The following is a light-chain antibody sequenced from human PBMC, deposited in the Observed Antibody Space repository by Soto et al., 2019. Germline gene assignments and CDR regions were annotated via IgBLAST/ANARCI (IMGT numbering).Light chain of an antibody. CDR1: SSDIGAHNF. CDR2: EVI. Sequence: QSALTQPVSVSGSPGQAITVSCSGTSSDIGAHNFVSWYQQHPGKAPKLIIYEVINRPSGVSDRFSGSKSGNTASLTISGLQSEDEADYYCNSYTTSNTFVFGSGTKVTVL. J-gene: IGLJ1*01. V-gene: IGLV2-14*03. CDR3: NSYTTSNTFV.